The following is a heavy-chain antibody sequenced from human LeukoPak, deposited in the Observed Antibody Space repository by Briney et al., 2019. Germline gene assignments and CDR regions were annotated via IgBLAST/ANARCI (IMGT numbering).Heavy chain of an antibody. Sequence: RGESLKISCKGSGYNFTTYWISCVRQMPGKGLEWMGRIDPSDSYTNYSPSFQGHVTISADTSISTAYLKWSSLKASDTAMYYCAKWGAGGDFDVWGQGTMVTVSS. CDR1: GYNFTTYW. D-gene: IGHD3-16*01. CDR3: AKWGAGGDFDV. J-gene: IGHJ3*01. V-gene: IGHV5-10-1*01. CDR2: IDPSDSYT.